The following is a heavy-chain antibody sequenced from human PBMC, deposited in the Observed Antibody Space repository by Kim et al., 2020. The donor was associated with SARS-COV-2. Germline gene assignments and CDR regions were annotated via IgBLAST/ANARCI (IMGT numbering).Heavy chain of an antibody. CDR2: IKQDGSEK. V-gene: IGHV3-7*04. J-gene: IGHJ4*02. CDR3: ARAPPLRIWDYYLDY. CDR1: GFTFSSYW. Sequence: GGSLRLSCAASGFTFSSYWMSWVRQAPGKGLEWVANIKQDGSEKYYVDSLKGRFTISRDNAKNSLYLQMNSLRAEDTAVYYCARAPPLRIWDYYLDYWGQGTLVTVSS. D-gene: IGHD3-3*01.